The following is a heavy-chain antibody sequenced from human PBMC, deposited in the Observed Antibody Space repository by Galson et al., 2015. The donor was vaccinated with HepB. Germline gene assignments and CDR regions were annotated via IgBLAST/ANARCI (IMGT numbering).Heavy chain of an antibody. CDR2: TYYRSKWYS. CDR3: ARVAGTIYYYGMDV. J-gene: IGHJ6*02. CDR1: GDSVSSNSAA. D-gene: IGHD6-19*01. Sequence: CAISGDSVSSNSAAWNWIRRSPSRGLEWLGRTYYRSKWYSDYAVSVRSRITINPDTSKNQFSPQLKSVTPEDTAVYYCARVAGTIYYYGMDVWGQGTTVTVSS. V-gene: IGHV6-1*01.